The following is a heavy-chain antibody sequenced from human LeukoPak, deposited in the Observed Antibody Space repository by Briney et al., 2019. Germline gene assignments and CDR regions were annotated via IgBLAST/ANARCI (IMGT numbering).Heavy chain of an antibody. CDR3: ALGRNFLYYFDY. V-gene: IGHV1-8*01. Sequence: GASVKVSCKASGYTFTSYDISWVRQATGQGLEWMGWMNPNSGNTGYAQKFQGRITITRDTSITTAYMELSSLKSEDTAVYYCALGRNFLYYFDYWGQGTLVTVSS. CDR1: GYTFTSYD. D-gene: IGHD2/OR15-2a*01. J-gene: IGHJ4*02. CDR2: MNPNSGNT.